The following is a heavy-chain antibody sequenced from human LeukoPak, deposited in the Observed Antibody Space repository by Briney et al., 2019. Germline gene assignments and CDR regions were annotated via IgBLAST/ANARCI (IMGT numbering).Heavy chain of an antibody. CDR3: ARGRPKDQDYYYYYYYMDV. CDR2: IYYSGST. V-gene: IGHV4-61*05. D-gene: IGHD6-6*01. J-gene: IGHJ6*03. CDR1: GGSNSRSSNY. Sequence: SETLSVTCTVSGGSNSRSSNYWGWIRQPPGKGLEWIGYIYYSGSTNYNPSLKSRVTISVDTSKNQFSLKLSSVTAADTAVYYCARGRPKDQDYYYYYYYMDVWGKGTTVTVSS.